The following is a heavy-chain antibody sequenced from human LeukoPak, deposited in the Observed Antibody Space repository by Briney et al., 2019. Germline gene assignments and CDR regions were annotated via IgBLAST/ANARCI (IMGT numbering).Heavy chain of an antibody. D-gene: IGHD3-10*01. V-gene: IGHV4-34*01. CDR3: ARGGPRITMVRGVIPHWFDP. CDR1: GGCFSGYY. CDR2: INHSGST. J-gene: IGHJ5*02. Sequence: SETLSLTCAVYGGCFSGYYWSWIRQPPGKGLEWIGEINHSGSTNYNPSLKSRVTISVDTSKNQFSLKLSSVTAADTAVYYCARGGPRITMVRGVIPHWFDPWGQGTLVTVSS.